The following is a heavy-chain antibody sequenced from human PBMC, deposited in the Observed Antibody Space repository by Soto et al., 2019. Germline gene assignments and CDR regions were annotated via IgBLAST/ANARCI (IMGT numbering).Heavy chain of an antibody. V-gene: IGHV3-21*01. CDR1: GFTFSSCT. Sequence: EVHLVESGGGLVKPGGSLRLSCAVSGFTFSSCTMNWVRQAPGKGLEWVSSISASTSHIYYADSVNGRFTISRDNAKNSLFLQMTSLRAEDTAVYYCSGCSGGACHQNYGMDVWGQGTTVTVSS. D-gene: IGHD2-15*01. CDR3: SGCSGGACHQNYGMDV. CDR2: ISASTSHI. J-gene: IGHJ6*02.